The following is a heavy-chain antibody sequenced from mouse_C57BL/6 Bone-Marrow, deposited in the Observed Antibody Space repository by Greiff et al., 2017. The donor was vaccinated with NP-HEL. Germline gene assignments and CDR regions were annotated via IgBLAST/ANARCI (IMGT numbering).Heavy chain of an antibody. CDR2: IYPRSGNT. CDR1: GYTFTSYG. J-gene: IGHJ4*01. CDR3: AMAIITAVVATRDYAMDY. Sequence: QVQLQQSGAELARPGASVKLSCKASGYTFTSYGISWVKQRTGQGLEWIGEIYPRSGNTYYNEKFKGKATLTADKSSSTAYMELRSLTSEDAAVYFGAMAIITAVVATRDYAMDYWGQGTSVTVSS. D-gene: IGHD1-1*01. V-gene: IGHV1-81*01.